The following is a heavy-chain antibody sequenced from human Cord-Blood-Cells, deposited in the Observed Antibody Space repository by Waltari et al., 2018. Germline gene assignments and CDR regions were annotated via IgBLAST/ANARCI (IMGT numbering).Heavy chain of an antibody. CDR1: GYTFTGYY. J-gene: IGHJ3*02. V-gene: IGHV1-2*02. D-gene: IGHD3-10*01. CDR3: ARVVRSGMLYAFDI. Sequence: QVQLVQSGAEVKKPGASVKVSCKASGYTFTGYYMHWVRQAPGQGLEWMGWINPNSGGTNYAQKFQGRVTMTRDTSISTAYMELGRLRSGETAVYYWARVVRSGMLYAFDIWGQGTMVTVSS. CDR2: INPNSGGT.